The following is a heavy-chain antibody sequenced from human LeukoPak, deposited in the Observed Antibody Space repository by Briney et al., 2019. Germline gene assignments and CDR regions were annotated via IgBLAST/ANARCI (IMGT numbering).Heavy chain of an antibody. J-gene: IGHJ3*02. CDR1: GGTFSSYA. Sequence: SVKVSCKASGGTFSSYAISWVRQAPGQGLEWMGGIIPIFGTANYAQKFQGRVTITADESTSTAYMELSSLRSEVTAVYYCARGSRPHYDFWSGPPDAFDIWGQGTMVTVSS. CDR2: IIPIFGTA. CDR3: ARGSRPHYDFWSGPPDAFDI. V-gene: IGHV1-69*13. D-gene: IGHD3-3*01.